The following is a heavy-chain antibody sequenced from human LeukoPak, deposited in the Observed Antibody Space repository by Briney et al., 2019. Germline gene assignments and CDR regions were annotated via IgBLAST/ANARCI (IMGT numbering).Heavy chain of an antibody. CDR2: ISNDGSNK. D-gene: IGHD2-2*02. CDR1: GFAFSTYA. J-gene: IGHJ3*02. CDR3: ARAGYCSSTSCYRNAFDI. Sequence: GRSLRLSCAASGFAFSTYAMHWVRQAPGKGLEWVAVISNDGSNKYYADSVKGRFTISRDNSKNTVYLQMNSLRAEDTAVYYCARAGYCSSTSCYRNAFDIWGQGTMVTVSS. V-gene: IGHV3-30-3*01.